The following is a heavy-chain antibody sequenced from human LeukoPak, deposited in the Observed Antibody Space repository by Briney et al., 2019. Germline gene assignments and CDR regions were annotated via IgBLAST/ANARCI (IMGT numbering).Heavy chain of an antibody. Sequence: SVRVSCKASGGIFSSYAISWVRQAPGQGLEWMGGIIPIFGTANYAQKFQGRVTMTTDTSTSTAYMELRSLRSDDTAVYYCARDVPGSIGTTARFDPWGQGTLVTVSS. J-gene: IGHJ5*02. CDR2: IIPIFGTA. CDR3: ARDVPGSIGTTARFDP. D-gene: IGHD1-1*01. V-gene: IGHV1-69*05. CDR1: GGIFSSYA.